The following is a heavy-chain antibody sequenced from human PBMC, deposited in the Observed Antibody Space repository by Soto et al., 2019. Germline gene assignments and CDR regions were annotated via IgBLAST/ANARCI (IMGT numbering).Heavy chain of an antibody. CDR3: ASSPVWSGYYSSVGYFDY. CDR1: GYTFTGYY. V-gene: IGHV1-2*02. CDR2: INPNSGGT. D-gene: IGHD3-3*01. Sequence: ASVKVSCKASGYTFTGYYMHWVRQAPGQGLEWMGWINPNSGGTNYAQKFQGRVTMTRDTSTSTAYMELSRLRSDDTAVYYCASSPVWSGYYSSVGYFDYWGQGTLVTVSS. J-gene: IGHJ4*02.